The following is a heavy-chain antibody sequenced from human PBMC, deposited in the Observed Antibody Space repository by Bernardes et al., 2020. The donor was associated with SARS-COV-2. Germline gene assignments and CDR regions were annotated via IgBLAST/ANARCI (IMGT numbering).Heavy chain of an antibody. CDR2: INSDESIT. CDR3: ARKISSFNGAFDI. CDR1: GLAFSRYW. V-gene: IGHV3-74*01. Sequence: GGSLRLSCAASGLAFSRYWMHWVRQVPGKGLVWVSRINSDESITTYADSVKGRFTISRDNVKNTLYLQMNSLRVEDTAVYYCARKISSFNGAFDIWGQGTMVTVSS. J-gene: IGHJ3*02. D-gene: IGHD6-13*01.